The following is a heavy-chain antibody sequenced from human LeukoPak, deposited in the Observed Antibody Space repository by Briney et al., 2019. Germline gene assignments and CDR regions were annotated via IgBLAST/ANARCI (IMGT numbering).Heavy chain of an antibody. CDR2: INPSGGST. CDR1: GYTFTSYY. D-gene: IGHD3-22*01. V-gene: IGHV1-46*01. J-gene: IGHJ6*02. CDR3: ARDDQWLLPNYYYGMDV. Sequence: GASVKVSCKASGYTFTSYYMHWVRQAPGQGLEWMGIINPSGGSTSYAQKFQGRVTMTRDTSTSTVYMELSSLRSEDTAVYYCARDDQWLLPNYYYGMDVWGQGTTVTVSS.